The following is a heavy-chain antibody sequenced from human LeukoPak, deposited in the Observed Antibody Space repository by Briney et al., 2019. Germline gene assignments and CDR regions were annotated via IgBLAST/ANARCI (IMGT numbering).Heavy chain of an antibody. CDR2: IYYSGST. J-gene: IGHJ5*02. V-gene: IGHV4-59*01. D-gene: IGHD1-26*01. CDR3: ATYSGSYGAFDP. CDR1: GGSISSYY. Sequence: SETLSLTCTVSGGSISSYYWSWIRQPPGKGLEWIGFIYYSGSTNYNPSLKTRVTISVDTSKNQFSLKLSSVTAADTAVHYCATYSGSYGAFDPWGQGTLVTVSS.